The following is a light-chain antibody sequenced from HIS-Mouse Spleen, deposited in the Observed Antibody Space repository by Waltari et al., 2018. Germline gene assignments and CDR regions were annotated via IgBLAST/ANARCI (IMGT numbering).Light chain of an antibody. CDR2: EGS. V-gene: IGLV2-23*03. J-gene: IGLJ2*01. CDR1: SSDVGSYNL. Sequence: QSALTQPASVSGSPGQSITTSCTGTSSDVGSYNLFSWYHQHPGKAPKPMIYEGSKRPSCVSNRFSGSKSGNTASLTISGLQAEDEADYYCCSYAGSSTFEVFGGGTKLTVL. CDR3: CSYAGSSTFEV.